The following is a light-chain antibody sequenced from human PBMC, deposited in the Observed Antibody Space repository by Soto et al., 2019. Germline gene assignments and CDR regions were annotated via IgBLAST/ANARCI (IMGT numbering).Light chain of an antibody. CDR1: SSNIGSKT. J-gene: IGLJ2*01. V-gene: IGLV1-44*01. CDR2: MNS. Sequence: QSVLTQPPSASGTPGQRVTISCSGSSSNIGSKTVSWYQQLQGTAPKLLMYMNSQRPSGVPDRFSGSKSGTSASLAISGLQSEDEAEYYCATWDDSRNGPVFGGGTKLTVL. CDR3: ATWDDSRNGPV.